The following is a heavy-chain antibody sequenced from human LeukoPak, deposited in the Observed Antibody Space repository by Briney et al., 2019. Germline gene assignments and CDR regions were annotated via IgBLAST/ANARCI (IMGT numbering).Heavy chain of an antibody. CDR1: GFTFSSYS. Sequence: GGSLRLSCAASGFTFSSYSMNWVRQAPGKGLEWVSRINSDGSSTSYADSVKGRFTISRDNAKNTLYLQMNSLRAEDTAVYYCARGSWAYYFDYWGQGTLVTVSS. J-gene: IGHJ4*02. V-gene: IGHV3-74*01. D-gene: IGHD6-13*01. CDR2: INSDGSST. CDR3: ARGSWAYYFDY.